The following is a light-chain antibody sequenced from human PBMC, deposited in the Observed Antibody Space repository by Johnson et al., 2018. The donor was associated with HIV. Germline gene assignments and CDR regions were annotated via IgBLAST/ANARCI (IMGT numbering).Light chain of an antibody. Sequence: QSLLTQPPSVSAAPGHKVTISCSGSSSNIGNNYVSWYQQLPGTAPKLLIYDNNKRPSGIPDRFSGSKSGTSATLGITGLQTGDEADYYCGTWDSSLSAGVFGTGTKVTVL. V-gene: IGLV1-51*01. CDR1: SSNIGNNY. J-gene: IGLJ1*01. CDR3: GTWDSSLSAGV. CDR2: DNN.